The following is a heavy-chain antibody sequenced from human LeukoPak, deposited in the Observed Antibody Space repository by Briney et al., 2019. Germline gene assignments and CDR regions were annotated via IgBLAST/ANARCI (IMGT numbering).Heavy chain of an antibody. Sequence: SVKVSCKASGGTFSSYAISWVRQAPGQGLEWMGGIIPIFGTANYAQKSQGRVTITADESTSTAYMELSSLRSEDTAVYYCARVGYYDSSGYYYRYWGQGTLVTVSS. CDR3: ARVGYYDSSGYYYRY. CDR2: IIPIFGTA. CDR1: GGTFSSYA. J-gene: IGHJ4*02. V-gene: IGHV1-69*13. D-gene: IGHD3-22*01.